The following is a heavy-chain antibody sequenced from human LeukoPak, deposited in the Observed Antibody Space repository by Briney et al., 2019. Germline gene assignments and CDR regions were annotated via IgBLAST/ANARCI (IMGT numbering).Heavy chain of an antibody. J-gene: IGHJ4*02. CDR1: GFTFDDYA. Sequence: GRSLRLSCAASGFTFDDYAMHWVRQAPGKGLEWVSGISRNSGSIGYADSVKGRFTISRDNAKNSLYLQMNSLRAEDTALYYCAKGGIAVAGYYFDYWGQGTLVTVSS. CDR2: ISRNSGSI. D-gene: IGHD6-19*01. V-gene: IGHV3-9*01. CDR3: AKGGIAVAGYYFDY.